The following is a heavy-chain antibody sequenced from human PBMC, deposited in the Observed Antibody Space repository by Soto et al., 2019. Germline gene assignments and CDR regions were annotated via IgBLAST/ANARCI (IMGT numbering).Heavy chain of an antibody. D-gene: IGHD3-22*01. CDR1: GFTFSSYG. J-gene: IGHJ4*02. V-gene: IGHV3-30*18. CDR3: AKDVLHAWYDSSGYCFDY. CDR2: ISYDGSNK. Sequence: QVQLVESGGGVVQPGRSLRLPCAASGFTFSSYGMHWVRQAPGKGLEWVAVISYDGSNKYYADSVKGRFTISRDNSKNTLYLQMNSLRAEDTAVYYCAKDVLHAWYDSSGYCFDYWGQGTLVTVSS.